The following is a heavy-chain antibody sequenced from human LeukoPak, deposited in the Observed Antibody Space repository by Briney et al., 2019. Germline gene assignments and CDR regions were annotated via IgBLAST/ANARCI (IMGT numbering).Heavy chain of an antibody. CDR2: ISSNGGST. D-gene: IGHD1-26*01. Sequence: PGGSLRLSCAASGFTFSSYAMHWVRQAPGKGLEYVSAISSNGGSTYYANSVKGRFTISRDNSKNTLYLQMGSLRAEDMAVYYCARSGMVGATTLYYFDYWGQGTLVTVSS. CDR3: ARSGMVGATTLYYFDY. J-gene: IGHJ4*02. CDR1: GFTFSSYA. V-gene: IGHV3-64*01.